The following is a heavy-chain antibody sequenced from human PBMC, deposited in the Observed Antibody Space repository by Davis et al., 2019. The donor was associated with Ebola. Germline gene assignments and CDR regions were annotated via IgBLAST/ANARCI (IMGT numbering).Heavy chain of an antibody. J-gene: IGHJ4*02. Sequence: GESLKISCAASGFTFSSYSMNWVRQAPGKGLEWVSSISSSSSYIYYADSVKGRFTISRDNAKNSLYLQMNSLRAEDTAVYYCAREDVVAAAFDYWGQGTLVTVSS. CDR1: GFTFSSYS. D-gene: IGHD2-15*01. CDR2: ISSSSSYI. V-gene: IGHV3-21*01. CDR3: AREDVVAAAFDY.